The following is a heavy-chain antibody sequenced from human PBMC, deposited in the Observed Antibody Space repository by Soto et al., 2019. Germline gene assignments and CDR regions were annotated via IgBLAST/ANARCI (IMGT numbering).Heavy chain of an antibody. J-gene: IGHJ6*02. CDR2: ISGSGGST. Sequence: PGGSLRLSCAASGFTFRSYARSWVRQAPGKGLEWVSAISGSGGSTYYADSVKGRFTISRDNSKNTLYLQMNSLRAEDTAVYYCADSSSPRNYYYYGMDVWGQGTTVTVSS. CDR3: ADSSSPRNYYYYGMDV. D-gene: IGHD6-13*01. V-gene: IGHV3-23*01. CDR1: GFTFRSYA.